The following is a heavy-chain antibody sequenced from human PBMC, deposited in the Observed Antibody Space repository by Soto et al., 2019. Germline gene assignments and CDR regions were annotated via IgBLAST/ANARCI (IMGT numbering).Heavy chain of an antibody. CDR3: ARTYYYGSGSYYKGAWDNYYYYGMDV. D-gene: IGHD3-10*01. V-gene: IGHV4-34*01. J-gene: IGHJ6*02. CDR1: GGSFSGYY. CDR2: INHSGST. Sequence: PSETLSLTCAVYGGSFSGYYWSWIRQPPGKGLEWIGEINHSGSTNYNPSLKSRVTISVDTSKNQFSLKLSSVTAADTAVYYCARTYYYGSGSYYKGAWDNYYYYGMDVWGQGTTVTVSS.